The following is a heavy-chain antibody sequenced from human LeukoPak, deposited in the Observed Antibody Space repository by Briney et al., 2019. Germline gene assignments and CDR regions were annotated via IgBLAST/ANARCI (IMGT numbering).Heavy chain of an antibody. CDR1: GFTFSSYW. Sequence: GGSLRLSCAASGFTFSSYWMSWVRQAPGKGLEWVANIKQDGSEKYYVDSVKARFTISRDNAKNSLYLQMNSLRAEDTAVYYCARVLPAADFDYWGQGTLVTVSS. D-gene: IGHD6-13*01. J-gene: IGHJ4*02. V-gene: IGHV3-7*01. CDR3: ARVLPAADFDY. CDR2: IKQDGSEK.